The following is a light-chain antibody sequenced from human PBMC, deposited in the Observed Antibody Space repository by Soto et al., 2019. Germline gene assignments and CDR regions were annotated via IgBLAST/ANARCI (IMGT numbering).Light chain of an antibody. CDR3: QSYDSSLSVV. J-gene: IGLJ2*01. Sequence: QPVRTQPPSVSGAPGQRVTISCTGSSSNIGAGYDVHWYQQLPGTAPKRLMYGNSNRPSGVPDRFSGSKSGTSASLAITGLQAEDEADYYCQSYDSSLSVVFGGVTKLTVL. CDR2: GNS. V-gene: IGLV1-40*01. CDR1: SSNIGAGYD.